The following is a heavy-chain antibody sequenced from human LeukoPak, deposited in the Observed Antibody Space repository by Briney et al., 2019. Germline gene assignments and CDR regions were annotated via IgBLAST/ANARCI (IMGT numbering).Heavy chain of an antibody. D-gene: IGHD3-3*01. CDR3: ARVFDDSSNGMDV. Sequence: SETLSLTCTVSGGSISSYYWGWIRQPAGKGLEWIGRIYTSGSTNYNPSLKSRVTMSVDTSKNQFSPKLSSVTAADTAAYYCARVFDDSSNGMDVWGQGTTVTVSS. J-gene: IGHJ6*02. CDR2: IYTSGST. CDR1: GGSISSYY. V-gene: IGHV4-4*07.